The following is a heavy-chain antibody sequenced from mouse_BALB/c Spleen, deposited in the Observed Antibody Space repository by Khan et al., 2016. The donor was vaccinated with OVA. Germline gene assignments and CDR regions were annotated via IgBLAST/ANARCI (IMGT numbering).Heavy chain of an antibody. D-gene: IGHD2-13*01. CDR1: GFSLTTYG. Sequence: VQLKQSGPGLVQPSQSLSITCTVSGFSLTTYGVHWVRQSPGKGLEWLGVIWSGGSTDYNAVFISRLSIIKDNSKNQVFFIMNSLQANETAIYYCTSQTDWKWFAYWGQGTLVTVSA. CDR3: TSQTDWKWFAY. CDR2: IWSGGST. V-gene: IGHV2-2*02. J-gene: IGHJ3*01.